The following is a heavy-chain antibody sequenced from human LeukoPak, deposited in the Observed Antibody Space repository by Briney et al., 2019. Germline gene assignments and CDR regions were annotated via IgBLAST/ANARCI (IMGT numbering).Heavy chain of an antibody. J-gene: IGHJ6*03. CDR2: IYYSGST. CDR1: GGSISSSSYY. Sequence: SETLSLTCTVSGGSISSSSYYWGWIRQPPGKGLEWIGSIYYSGSTYYNPSLKSRVTISVDTSKNQFSLKLSSVTAADTAVYYCARRGIAVAGTVGYYYYYMDVWGKGTTVTVSS. V-gene: IGHV4-39*07. CDR3: ARRGIAVAGTVGYYYYYMDV. D-gene: IGHD6-19*01.